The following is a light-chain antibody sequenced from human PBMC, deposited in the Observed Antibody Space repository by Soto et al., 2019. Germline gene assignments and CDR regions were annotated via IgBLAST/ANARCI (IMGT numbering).Light chain of an antibody. V-gene: IGKV3D-15*01. J-gene: IGKJ4*01. CDR2: GAS. Sequence: IVMTQSPATLSLSSVERATLSCRASQSVSSTFLAWYQQKPGHAPRPLIYGASSRATGIPDRFSGSGTGADFTVTIISLQAEDFAVYYCQQYNNWPLTFGGGTKGDIK. CDR1: QSVSST. CDR3: QQYNNWPLT.